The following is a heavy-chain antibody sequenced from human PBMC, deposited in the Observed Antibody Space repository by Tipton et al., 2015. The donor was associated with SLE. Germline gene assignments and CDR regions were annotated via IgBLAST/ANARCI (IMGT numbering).Heavy chain of an antibody. CDR1: GGSISSYF. CDR3: ARGILEPGDY. D-gene: IGHD1-1*01. V-gene: IGHV4-59*04. J-gene: IGHJ4*02. CDR2: LYYGGNT. Sequence: TLSLTCTVSGGSISSYFWSWIRQPPGKGLEWIGSLYYGGNTYYNPSLKSRVIMSVDTSKNQFCLKLSSVTAADTAVYYCARGILEPGDYWGQGTLVTVSS.